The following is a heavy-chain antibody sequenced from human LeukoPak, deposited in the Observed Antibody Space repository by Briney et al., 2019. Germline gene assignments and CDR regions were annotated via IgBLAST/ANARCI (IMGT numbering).Heavy chain of an antibody. CDR2: ISAYNGNT. CDR1: GYTFTSYG. CDR3: ARDRVQWLANNWFDP. D-gene: IGHD6-19*01. Sequence: GASVKVSCKASGYTFTSYGISWVRQAPGQGLEWMGWISAYNGNTNYAQKLQGRVTMTTDTSTSTAYMELRSLRSDDTAVYYCARDRVQWLANNWFDPWGQGTLVTVSS. J-gene: IGHJ5*02. V-gene: IGHV1-18*01.